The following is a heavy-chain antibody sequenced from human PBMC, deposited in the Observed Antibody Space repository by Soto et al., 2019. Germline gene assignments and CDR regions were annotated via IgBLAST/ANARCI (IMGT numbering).Heavy chain of an antibody. V-gene: IGHV3-30-3*01. Sequence: QVQLVESGGGVVQPGRSLRLSCAASGFTLSSYGMHWVRQAPGKGLEWVAVISYDGSSKHYADSVEGRFTISRDNSKNTLYLQMNRVRAEDTAVYYCASVYFYGLGSHLRHGLDVWGQGTTVTVSS. D-gene: IGHD3-10*01. CDR2: ISYDGSSK. CDR1: GFTLSSYG. CDR3: ASVYFYGLGSHLRHGLDV. J-gene: IGHJ6*02.